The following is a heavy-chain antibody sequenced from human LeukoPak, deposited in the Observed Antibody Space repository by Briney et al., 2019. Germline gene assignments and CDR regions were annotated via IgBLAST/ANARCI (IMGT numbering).Heavy chain of an antibody. V-gene: IGHV4-59*08. J-gene: IGHJ4*02. D-gene: IGHD3-22*01. CDR1: GGSISTYY. Sequence: SETLSLTCSVSGGSISTYYWSWIRQLPGKGLEWIGYIYYTGTTNYNPSLRSRVTISVDTSRNQFSLRLSSVTAADTAVYYCARSSGYMSYWGQGTLVTVSS. CDR2: IYYTGTT. CDR3: ARSSGYMSY.